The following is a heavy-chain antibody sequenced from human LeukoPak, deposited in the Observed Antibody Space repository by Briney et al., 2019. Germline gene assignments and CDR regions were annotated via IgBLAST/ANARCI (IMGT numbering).Heavy chain of an antibody. CDR1: GFTFSSYW. J-gene: IGHJ4*02. V-gene: IGHV3-74*01. CDR3: ASYNWNFLNDY. Sequence: PGGSLRLSCAASGFTFSSYWMYWVRQAPGKGLVWVSRIKSDGSSTAYADSVKGRFTISRDNAKNTLYLQMNSLRAEDTAMYYCASYNWNFLNDYWGQGTLVTVSS. D-gene: IGHD1-7*01. CDR2: IKSDGSST.